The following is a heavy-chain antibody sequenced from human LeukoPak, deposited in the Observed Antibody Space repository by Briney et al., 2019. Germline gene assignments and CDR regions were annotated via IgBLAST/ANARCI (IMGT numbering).Heavy chain of an antibody. CDR3: AKDIVVVPAAGMDV. CDR1: GFTLDDYA. CDR2: ISWNSGSI. J-gene: IGHJ6*02. D-gene: IGHD2-2*01. V-gene: IGHV3-9*01. Sequence: PGGSLRLSCAASGFTLDDYAMHWVRQAPGKGLEWVSGISWNSGSIGYADSVKGRFTISRDNAKNSLYLQMNSLRAEDTALYYCAKDIVVVPAAGMDVWGQGTTVTVSS.